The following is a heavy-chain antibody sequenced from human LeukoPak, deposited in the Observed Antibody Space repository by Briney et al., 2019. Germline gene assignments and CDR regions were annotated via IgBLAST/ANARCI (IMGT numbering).Heavy chain of an antibody. CDR3: AKVAYSYGSPFDY. J-gene: IGHJ4*02. CDR1: GFTFDDYA. CDR2: ISWNSGSI. Sequence: GRSLRLSCAASGFTFDDYAMHWVRQAPGKGLEWVSGISWNSGSIGYADSVKGRFTISRDNAKNSLYLQMNSLRAEDTALYYCAKVAYSYGSPFDYWGQGTLVTVSS. V-gene: IGHV3-9*01. D-gene: IGHD5-18*01.